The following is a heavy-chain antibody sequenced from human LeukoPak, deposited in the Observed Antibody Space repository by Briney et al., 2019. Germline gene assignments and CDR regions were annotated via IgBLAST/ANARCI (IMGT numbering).Heavy chain of an antibody. CDR1: GFTFSTYT. Sequence: GGSLRLSCADSGFTFSTYTMSGVRQAPGKGLEWVSAISGSGGNTYYADCVKGRFTNSRDNSKNTLYLQMDSLRADDTAVYYCAKAAFSRTSYFDYWGQGTLVTASS. D-gene: IGHD3-3*02. CDR2: ISGSGGNT. V-gene: IGHV3-23*01. J-gene: IGHJ4*02. CDR3: AKAAFSRTSYFDY.